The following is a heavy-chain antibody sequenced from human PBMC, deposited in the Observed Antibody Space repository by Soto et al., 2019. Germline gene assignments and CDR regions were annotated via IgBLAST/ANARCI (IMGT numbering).Heavy chain of an antibody. CDR3: VVWPGIHAGGTCRDM. J-gene: IGHJ4*02. V-gene: IGHV1-18*04. Sequence: QIQVWQSGPEVRKPGTSVKVSCKASGHSFKKTGFTWVRQALGQGLQWMGWIDADNGDTKYAQKSRGRVTLTTDTPPGTPSMYMSSMSAADTAFYFCVVWPGIHAGGTCRDMWGQGTLVTVSS. CDR2: IDADNGDT. D-gene: IGHD2-15*01. CDR1: GHSFKKTG.